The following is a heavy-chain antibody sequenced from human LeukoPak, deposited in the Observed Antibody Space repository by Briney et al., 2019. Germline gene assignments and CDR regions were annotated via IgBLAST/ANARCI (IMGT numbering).Heavy chain of an antibody. Sequence: PSETLSLTCGVSGGSNSSHYWNWIRQPPGKGLEWIGYIYYSGSTTYNPSLKSRVTISVDTSKNQFSLKLSSVTAADTAVYYCARDLSNWGFDSWGQGTLVTVSS. CDR2: IYYSGST. CDR3: ARDLSNWGFDS. D-gene: IGHD7-27*01. CDR1: GGSNSSHY. V-gene: IGHV4-59*11. J-gene: IGHJ4*02.